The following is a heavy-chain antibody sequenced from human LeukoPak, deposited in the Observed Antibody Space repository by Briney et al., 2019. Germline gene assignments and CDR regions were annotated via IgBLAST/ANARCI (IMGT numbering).Heavy chain of an antibody. V-gene: IGHV3-48*03. CDR3: ARGPAGITMIEDLDY. CDR1: GFTFSSYE. J-gene: IGHJ4*02. Sequence: GGSLGLSCAASGFTFSSYEMNWVRQAPGKGLEWVSYISSSGSTIYYADSVKGRFTISRDNAKNSLYLQMNSLRAEDTAVYYCARGPAGITMIEDLDYWGQGTLVTVSS. D-gene: IGHD3-22*01. CDR2: ISSSGSTI.